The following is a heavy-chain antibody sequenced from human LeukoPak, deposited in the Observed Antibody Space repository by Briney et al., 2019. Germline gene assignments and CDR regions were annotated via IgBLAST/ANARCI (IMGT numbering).Heavy chain of an antibody. J-gene: IGHJ4*02. V-gene: IGHV3-30*02. D-gene: IGHD6-19*01. CDR3: AKDQSSSGWYFGY. CDR1: GFTFSSYG. Sequence: GGSLRLSCAASGFTFSSYGMHWVRQAPGKGLEWGAFIRYDGSNKYYADSVKGRFTISRDNSKNTLYLQMNSLRAEDTAVYYCAKDQSSSGWYFGYWGQGTLVTVSS. CDR2: IRYDGSNK.